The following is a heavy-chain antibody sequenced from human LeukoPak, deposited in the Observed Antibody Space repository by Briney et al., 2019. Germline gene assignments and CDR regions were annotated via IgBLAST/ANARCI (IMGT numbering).Heavy chain of an antibody. Sequence: GGSLRLSCAASGFTFDDYAMHWVRQAPGKGLEWVSGISWNSGSIGYADSVKGRFTISRDNAKNSLYLQTNSLRPEDTADYCCAREIFGSGSYPDFWGQGTLVTVSS. J-gene: IGHJ4*02. CDR1: GFTFDDYA. CDR2: ISWNSGSI. V-gene: IGHV3-9*01. D-gene: IGHD3-10*01. CDR3: AREIFGSGSYPDF.